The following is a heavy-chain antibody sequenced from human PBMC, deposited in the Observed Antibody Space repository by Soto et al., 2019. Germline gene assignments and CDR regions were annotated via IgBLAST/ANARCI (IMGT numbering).Heavy chain of an antibody. Sequence: SETLSLTCTVSGGSIGTYYWHWIRQPPGKGLEWIAYIYYTGNAKYNPSLKSRVTISVDTSKNHFSLNLNSLTAADTAVYYCARGRFGELSPFAYWGRGTLVTVSS. D-gene: IGHD3-10*01. V-gene: IGHV4-59*01. CDR1: GGSIGTYY. J-gene: IGHJ4*02. CDR3: ARGRFGELSPFAY. CDR2: IYYTGNA.